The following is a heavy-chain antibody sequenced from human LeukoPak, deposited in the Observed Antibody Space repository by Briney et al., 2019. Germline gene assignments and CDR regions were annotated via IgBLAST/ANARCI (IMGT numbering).Heavy chain of an antibody. J-gene: IGHJ4*02. CDR3: VRNFATAD. Sequence: PGGSLRLSCAASGFTFSSHLMHWVRQAQGTGLVWVSSIKGGGTAPNYADSVKGRFTISRDTAKSTLYLQMSSLRVEDTAIYHCVRNFATADWGQGTLATVYS. V-gene: IGHV3-74*01. CDR1: GFTFSSHL. CDR2: IKGGGTAP.